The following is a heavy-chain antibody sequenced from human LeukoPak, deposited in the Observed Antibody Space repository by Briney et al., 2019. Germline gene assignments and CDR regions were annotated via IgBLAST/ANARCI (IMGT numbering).Heavy chain of an antibody. V-gene: IGHV4-34*01. J-gene: IGHJ4*02. D-gene: IGHD2-2*01. CDR1: GGSFSGYS. CDR2: INHGGST. CDR3: ARGRYCGSTSCPPGPY. Sequence: SETPSLTCAVYGGSFSGYSWTWIRQPPGKGLEWIGEINHGGSTNYNPSLKSRVTISVDTSKNQFSLNLNSVTAADTAVYYCARGRYCGSTSCPPGPYWGQGTLVTVSS.